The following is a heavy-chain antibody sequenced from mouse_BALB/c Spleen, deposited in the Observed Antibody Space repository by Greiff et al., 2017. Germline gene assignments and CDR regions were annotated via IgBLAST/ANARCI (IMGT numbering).Heavy chain of an antibody. Sequence: EVKVVESGGGLVQPGGSRKLSCAASGFTFSSFGMHWVRQAPEKGLEWVAYISSGSSTIYYADTVKGRFTISRDNPKNTLFLQMTSLRSEDTAMYYCARYSPYGYDWYFDVWGAGTTVTVSS. CDR1: GFTFSSFG. CDR2: ISSGSSTI. D-gene: IGHD1-2*01. V-gene: IGHV5-17*02. J-gene: IGHJ1*01. CDR3: ARYSPYGYDWYFDV.